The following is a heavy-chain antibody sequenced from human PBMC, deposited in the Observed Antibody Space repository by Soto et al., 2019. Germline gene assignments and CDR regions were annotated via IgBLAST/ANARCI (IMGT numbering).Heavy chain of an antibody. Sequence: QVQLQQSGPGLVKPSQTLSLTCAISGDYVSSNTATWNWIRQSPSRGLEWLGRIFYRSQWSSNYAVSVKSRISINPDTSKNQFPLQLNSVTPEDAAIYYCARGGLQFVPVWGQGTLLTVSS. V-gene: IGHV6-1*01. J-gene: IGHJ4*02. CDR3: ARGGLQFVPV. CDR2: IFYRSQWSS. D-gene: IGHD6-6*01. CDR1: GDYVSSNTAT.